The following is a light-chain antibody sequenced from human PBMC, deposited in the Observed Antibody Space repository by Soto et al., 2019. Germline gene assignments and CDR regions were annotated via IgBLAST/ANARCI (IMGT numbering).Light chain of an antibody. V-gene: IGKV3-11*01. J-gene: IGKJ5*01. CDR3: QQRSNWPPIT. CDR1: QSVSSY. Sequence: EIVLTQSPATLSLSPGERATLSCRASQSVSSYLAWYQQKPGQAPRLLIYDASNSATGIPARFSGSGSGTDFTLTISSPEPEDFAVYYCQQRSNWPPITFGQGTRLEIK. CDR2: DAS.